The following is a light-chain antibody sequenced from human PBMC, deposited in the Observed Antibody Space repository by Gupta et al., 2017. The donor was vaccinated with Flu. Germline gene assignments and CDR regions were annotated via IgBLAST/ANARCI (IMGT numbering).Light chain of an antibody. V-gene: IGLV1-44*01. J-gene: IGLJ1*01. Sequence: QSVLAQPPSASGTPGQRVTISCSGSSSNVGSNTVNWYQQVPVTSPKLLIYGNNQRPSGVPERFSGSKSGTSAALAISGLQSEDEADYYCAAWDDSLNGHYVFGTGTKVTVL. CDR3: AAWDDSLNGHYV. CDR2: GNN. CDR1: SSNVGSNT.